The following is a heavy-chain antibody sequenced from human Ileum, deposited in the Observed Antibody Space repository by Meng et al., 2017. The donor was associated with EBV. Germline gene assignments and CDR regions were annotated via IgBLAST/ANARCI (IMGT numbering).Heavy chain of an antibody. V-gene: IGHV1-18*01. CDR2: FVNNVDT. J-gene: IGHJ4*01. D-gene: IGHD3-10*01. Sequence: VQLVQSGSEVKKPGAAVRFSCEASGYTFASYGISWLRQAPGQGLEWMGWFVNNVDTYSAQKFQGRVAMTTDTHTSTAFMELRSLRSDDTAVYYCARGTPGRSYSDYWGHGTLVTVYS. CDR1: GYTFASYG. CDR3: ARGTPGRSYSDY.